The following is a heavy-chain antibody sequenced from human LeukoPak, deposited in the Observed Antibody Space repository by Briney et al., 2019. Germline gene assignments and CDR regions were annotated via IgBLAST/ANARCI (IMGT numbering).Heavy chain of an antibody. CDR2: IYRSGST. CDR3: ARGGGFYGSGTTHFDY. D-gene: IGHD3-10*01. J-gene: IGHJ4*02. CDR1: GGSITSGAYA. Sequence: SETLSLTCAVSGGSITSGAYAWSWIRQPPGKGLEWIGYIYRSGSTSYKPSLKSRLSITIDKSKNQFSLNLRSVTVADTAFYYCARGGGFYGSGTTHFDYWGQGTLATVSS. V-gene: IGHV4-30-2*01.